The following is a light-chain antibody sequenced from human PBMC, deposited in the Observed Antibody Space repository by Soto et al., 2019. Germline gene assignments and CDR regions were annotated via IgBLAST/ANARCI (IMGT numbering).Light chain of an antibody. CDR3: QQYDNLPFT. Sequence: DVQLTHSPSFLSASVGDRVTITCRASHDISTALAWYQQKPGEAPKVLIYDASNLETGVPSRFSGSGSGTDFTFTISSLQPEDIATYYCQQYDNLPFTFGPGTKVDIK. CDR2: DAS. CDR1: HDISTA. V-gene: IGKV1-33*01. J-gene: IGKJ3*01.